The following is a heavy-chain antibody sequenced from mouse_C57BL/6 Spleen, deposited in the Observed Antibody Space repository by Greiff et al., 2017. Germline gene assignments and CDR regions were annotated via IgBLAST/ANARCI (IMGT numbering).Heavy chain of an antibody. J-gene: IGHJ4*01. D-gene: IGHD2-4*01. CDR1: GYTFTDYY. CDR2: IYPGSGNT. CDR3: ARDDYDYAMDY. Sequence: VKLQESGAELVRPGASVKLSCKASGYTFTDYYINWVKQRPGQGLEWIARIYPGSGNTYYNEKFKGKATLTAEKSSSTAYMQLSSLTSEDSAVYFCARDDYDYAMDYWGQGTSVTVSS. V-gene: IGHV1-76*01.